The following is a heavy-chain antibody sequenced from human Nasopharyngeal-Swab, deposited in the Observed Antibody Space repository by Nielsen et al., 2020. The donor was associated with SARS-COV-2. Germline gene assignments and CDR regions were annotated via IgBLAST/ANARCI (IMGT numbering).Heavy chain of an antibody. CDR2: IYYSGST. D-gene: IGHD2-15*01. CDR3: ARVLTRNLVVALVLDAFDI. Sequence: SETLSPTCTLSGGSISSGGYYWSWIRQHPGKGLEWIGYIYYSGSTYYNPSLKSRVTISVDTSKNQFSLKLSSVTAADTAVYYCARVLTRNLVVALVLDAFDIWGQGTMVTVSS. CDR1: GGSISSGGYY. V-gene: IGHV4-31*03. J-gene: IGHJ3*02.